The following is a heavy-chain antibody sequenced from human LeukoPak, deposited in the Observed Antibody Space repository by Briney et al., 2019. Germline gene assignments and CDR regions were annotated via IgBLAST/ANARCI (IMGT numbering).Heavy chain of an antibody. J-gene: IGHJ4*02. Sequence: SQTLSLTCTVSGGSISSGDYYWSWIRQPPGKGLEWIGYFYYSGSTYYNPSLKSRVTISVDTSKNQFSLKLSSVTAADTAVYYCASYGSGSYYMRYFDYWGQGTLVTVSS. CDR1: GGSISSGDYY. CDR2: FYYSGST. CDR3: ASYGSGSYYMRYFDY. D-gene: IGHD1-26*01. V-gene: IGHV4-30-4*08.